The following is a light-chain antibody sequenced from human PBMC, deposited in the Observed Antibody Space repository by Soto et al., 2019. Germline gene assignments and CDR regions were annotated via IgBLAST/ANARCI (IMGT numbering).Light chain of an antibody. CDR3: QQYVSSPRT. Sequence: EIVLTQSPGTLSLSPGDRATLSCRASQIVSSSYLAWYQQKPGQAPRLLMYGASNRATGIPDRFSGSGSGTDFTLTISGLEPEDFAVYYCQQYVSSPRTFGQRTKVEVK. CDR2: GAS. V-gene: IGKV3-20*01. CDR1: QIVSSSY. J-gene: IGKJ1*01.